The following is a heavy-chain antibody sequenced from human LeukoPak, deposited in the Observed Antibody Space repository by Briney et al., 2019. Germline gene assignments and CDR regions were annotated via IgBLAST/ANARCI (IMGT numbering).Heavy chain of an antibody. CDR2: ILSKTDGGAK. V-gene: IGHV3-15*01. D-gene: IGHD6-19*01. J-gene: IGHJ4*02. Sequence: GRSLRLSCAASGFTVTNAWISWVRQAPEKGLEWVGRILSKTDGGAKDYAGPVKGRLTISTDDSKNTLYMQMNSLKSEDTAVYYCTTDKYSSGWYGGFDNWARGTGVSVPS. CDR3: TTDKYSSGWYGGFDN. CDR1: GFTVTNAW.